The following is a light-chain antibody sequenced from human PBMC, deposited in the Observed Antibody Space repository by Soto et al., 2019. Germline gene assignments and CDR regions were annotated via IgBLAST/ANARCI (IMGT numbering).Light chain of an antibody. V-gene: IGKV1-39*01. CDR2: AAS. J-gene: IGKJ1*01. Sequence: DIQMNQSPSSLSASVGDRVTITCRASQSISSYLNWYQQKPGKAPKILIYAASSLQSGVPSRFSGSGSGTDFTLTISSLQTEDFATYYGQQSYSTTPTFGQGTKVDIK. CDR3: QQSYSTTPT. CDR1: QSISSY.